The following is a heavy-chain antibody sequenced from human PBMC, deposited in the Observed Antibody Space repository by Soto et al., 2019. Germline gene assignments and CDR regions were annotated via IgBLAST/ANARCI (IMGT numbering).Heavy chain of an antibody. CDR3: ARANIAARHWPYWYFDL. CDR1: GGTFSSYA. J-gene: IGHJ2*01. Sequence: QVQLVQSGAEVKKPGSSVKVSCKASGGTFSSYAISWVRQAPGQGLEWMGGIIPIFGTANYAQKFQGRVTITADKSTSTAYMELSSLRSEDTAVYYCARANIAARHWPYWYFDLWGRGTLVTVSS. V-gene: IGHV1-69*06. CDR2: IIPIFGTA. D-gene: IGHD6-6*01.